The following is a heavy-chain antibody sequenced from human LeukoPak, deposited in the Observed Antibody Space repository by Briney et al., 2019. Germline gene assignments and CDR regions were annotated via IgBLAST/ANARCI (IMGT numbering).Heavy chain of an antibody. V-gene: IGHV3-66*01. CDR3: ARWPGTRYFDY. CDR1: GFTFSDYY. Sequence: SGGSLRLSCAASGFTFSDYYMSWIRQAPGKGLEWVSVIYSGGSTYYADSVKGRFTISRDNSKNTLYLQMNSLRAEDTAVYYCARWPGTRYFDYWGQGTLVTVSS. J-gene: IGHJ4*02. CDR2: IYSGGST. D-gene: IGHD3-10*01.